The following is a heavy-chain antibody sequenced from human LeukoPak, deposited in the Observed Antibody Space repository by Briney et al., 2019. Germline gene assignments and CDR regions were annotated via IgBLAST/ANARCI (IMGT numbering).Heavy chain of an antibody. J-gene: IGHJ5*02. CDR3: GYCSSTSCYENWFDP. Sequence: GGSLKISCKGSGYSFTSYWISWVRQMPGKGLEWMGSIDPSDSYTNYSPSFQGHVTISADKSISTAYLQWSSLKASDTAMYYCGYCSSTSCYENWFDPWGQGTLVTVSS. D-gene: IGHD2-2*01. CDR1: GYSFTSYW. CDR2: IDPSDSYT. V-gene: IGHV5-10-1*01.